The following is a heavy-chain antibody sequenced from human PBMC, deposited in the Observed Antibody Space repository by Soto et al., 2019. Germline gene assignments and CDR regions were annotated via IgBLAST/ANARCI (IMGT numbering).Heavy chain of an antibody. CDR1: GGTFSSYA. CDR2: IIPIFGTA. J-gene: IGHJ4*02. V-gene: IGHV1-69*12. Sequence: QVQLVQSGAEVKKPGSSVKVSCKASGGTFSSYAISWVRQAPGQGLEWMGGIIPIFGTANYAQKFQGRVTMTADESTSTAYMEPSSLRSEDTAVYYCAREGGYGSGSYRDFDYWGQGTLVTVSS. D-gene: IGHD3-10*01. CDR3: AREGGYGSGSYRDFDY.